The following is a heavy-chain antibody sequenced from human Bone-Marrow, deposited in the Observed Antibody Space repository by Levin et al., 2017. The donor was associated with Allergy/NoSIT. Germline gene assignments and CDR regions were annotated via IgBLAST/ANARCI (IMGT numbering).Heavy chain of an antibody. J-gene: IGHJ4*02. Sequence: PGGSLRLSCVGSGFNFRSYTMNWVRQAPGKGLEWVASISTASSYIYYADSLKGRFTLSRDNAEKSLYLQMNSLRAEDTAVYYCVRRDTYNYGFDYWGQGTLVTVSS. V-gene: IGHV3-21*01. D-gene: IGHD5-24*01. CDR3: VRRDTYNYGFDY. CDR2: ISTASSYI. CDR1: GFNFRSYT.